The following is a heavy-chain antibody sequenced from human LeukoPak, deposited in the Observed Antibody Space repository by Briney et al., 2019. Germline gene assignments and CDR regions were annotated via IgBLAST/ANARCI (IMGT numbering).Heavy chain of an antibody. CDR2: INHSGST. CDR1: GGSFSGYY. D-gene: IGHD1-1*01. J-gene: IGHJ4*02. Sequence: PSETLSLTCAVYGGSFSGYYWSWIRQPPGKGLEWIGEINHSGSTNYNPSLKSRVTISVDTSKNQFSLKLSSVTAADTAVYYCARGTTRRPYYFDYWGQGTLVTVSS. V-gene: IGHV4-34*01. CDR3: ARGTTRRPYYFDY.